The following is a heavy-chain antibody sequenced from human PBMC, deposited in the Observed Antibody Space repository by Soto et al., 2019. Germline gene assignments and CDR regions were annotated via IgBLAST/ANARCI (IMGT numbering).Heavy chain of an antibody. V-gene: IGHV1-69*06. J-gene: IGHJ6*02. CDR3: ARAGTPVYYYGMDV. Sequence: SMKVSCKASGGTFSGYAISCVRQAPGQGLEWMGGIIPIFGTANYAQKFQGRVTITADKSTSTAYMELSSLRSEDTAVYYCARAGTPVYYYGMDVWGQGTTVTVSS. CDR1: GGTFSGYA. D-gene: IGHD6-13*01. CDR2: IIPIFGTA.